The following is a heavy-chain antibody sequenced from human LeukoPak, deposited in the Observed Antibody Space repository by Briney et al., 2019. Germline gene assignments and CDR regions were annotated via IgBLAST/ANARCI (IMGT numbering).Heavy chain of an antibody. CDR1: GFSFSSYA. V-gene: IGHV3-23*01. Sequence: GGSLRLSCAASGFSFSSYAMSWVGRVLGRGWGWVSAISGSGDSTYYADSVKGRFTISRDNSKNTLYLQMNSLRAEDTAVYYCANLGSGSQSSFDYWGQGTLVTVSS. CDR2: ISGSGDST. D-gene: IGHD3-10*01. J-gene: IGHJ4*02. CDR3: ANLGSGSQSSFDY.